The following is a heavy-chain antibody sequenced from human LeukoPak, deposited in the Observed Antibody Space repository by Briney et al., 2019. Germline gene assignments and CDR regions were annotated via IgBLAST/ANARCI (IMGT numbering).Heavy chain of an antibody. CDR2: INHSGST. Sequence: SETLSLTRAVYGGSFSGYYWSWIRQPLGEGLEWIGEINHSGSTNYNPSLKTRVTISVDTSKNQFSLKLTSVTAADTAVYYCARLDIVLAPAASPNWFDPWGQGTLVTVSS. V-gene: IGHV4-34*01. J-gene: IGHJ5*02. CDR3: ARLDIVLAPAASPNWFDP. CDR1: GGSFSGYY. D-gene: IGHD2-2*01.